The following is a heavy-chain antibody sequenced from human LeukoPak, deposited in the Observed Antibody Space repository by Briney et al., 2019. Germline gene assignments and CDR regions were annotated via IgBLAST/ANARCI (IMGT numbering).Heavy chain of an antibody. D-gene: IGHD3-10*01. CDR1: GFTFSSYA. CDR2: ISYDGSNK. V-gene: IGHV3-30-3*01. CDR3: ARDRGVITMDPHDAFDI. J-gene: IGHJ3*02. Sequence: GGSLRLSCAASGFTFSSYAMHWVRQAPGKGLEWVAVISYDGSNKYYADSVKGRFTISRDNSKNTLYLQMNSLRAEDTAVYYCARDRGVITMDPHDAFDIWGQGTMVTVSS.